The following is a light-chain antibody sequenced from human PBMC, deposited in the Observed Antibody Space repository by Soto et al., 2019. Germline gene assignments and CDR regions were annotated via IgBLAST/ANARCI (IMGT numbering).Light chain of an antibody. J-gene: IGLJ2*01. CDR2: DVS. CDR1: SSGVGGYNY. CDR3: SSFTSRSTLV. Sequence: QSALTQPASVSGSPGQSITISCTGTSSGVGGYNYVSRYQQHPGKAPKLMVYDVSDRPSGVSSRFSGSKSGNTASLTISGLQAEDEADYYCSSFTSRSTLVFGGGTKLTVL. V-gene: IGLV2-14*01.